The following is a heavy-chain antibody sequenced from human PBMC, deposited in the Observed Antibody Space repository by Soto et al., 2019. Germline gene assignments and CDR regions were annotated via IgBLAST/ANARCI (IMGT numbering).Heavy chain of an antibody. V-gene: IGHV1-24*01. J-gene: IGHJ6*02. D-gene: IGHD3-3*01. CDR2: FDPEDGET. Sequence: GASVKVSCKVSGYTLTELPMHWVRQAPGKRLEWMRGFDPEDGETIYAQKFQGRVTMTEDTSTDTAYMELSSLRSEDTAVYYCATGSSTIVFGVAHYYYYGMDVWGQGTTVTVSS. CDR3: ATGSSTIVFGVAHYYYYGMDV. CDR1: GYTLTELP.